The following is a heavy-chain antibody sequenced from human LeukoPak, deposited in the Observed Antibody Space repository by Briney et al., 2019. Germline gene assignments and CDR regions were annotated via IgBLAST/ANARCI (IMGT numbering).Heavy chain of an antibody. CDR2: ISGSGGST. J-gene: IGHJ4*02. CDR1: GFTFSSYG. D-gene: IGHD2-2*01. V-gene: IGHV3-23*01. CDR3: AKGSWYQLLSGDY. Sequence: GGSLRLSCAASGFTFSSYGMHWVRQAPGKGLEWVSAISGSGGSTYYADSVKGRFTISRDNSKNTLYLQMNSLRAEDTAVYYCAKGSWYQLLSGDYWGQGTLVTVSS.